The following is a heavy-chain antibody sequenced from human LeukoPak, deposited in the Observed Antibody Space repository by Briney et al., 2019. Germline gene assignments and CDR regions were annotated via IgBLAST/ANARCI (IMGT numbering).Heavy chain of an antibody. D-gene: IGHD2-2*01. V-gene: IGHV4-61*08. Sequence: SQTLSLTCTVSGGSISSGGYYWSWIRQHPGKGLEWIGYIYYSGSTNYNPSLKSRVTISVDTSKNQFSLKLSSVTAADTAVYYCARDRPDRYCSSTSCRYWYFDLWGRGTLVTVSS. CDR3: ARDRPDRYCSSTSCRYWYFDL. CDR1: GGSISSGGYY. CDR2: IYYSGST. J-gene: IGHJ2*01.